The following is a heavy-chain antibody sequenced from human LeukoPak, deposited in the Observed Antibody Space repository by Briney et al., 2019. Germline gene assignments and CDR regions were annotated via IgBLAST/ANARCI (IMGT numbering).Heavy chain of an antibody. V-gene: IGHV1-8*02. CDR1: GYTFTSYD. Sequence: ASVKVSCKASGYTFTSYDINWVRQATGQGLEWMGWMNPNSGSTGYAQKFQGRVTMTRNTSISTAYMELSSLRSEDTAVYYCARGRYDSSGYYLRAFDIWGQGTMVTVSS. D-gene: IGHD3-22*01. CDR3: ARGRYDSSGYYLRAFDI. CDR2: MNPNSGST. J-gene: IGHJ3*02.